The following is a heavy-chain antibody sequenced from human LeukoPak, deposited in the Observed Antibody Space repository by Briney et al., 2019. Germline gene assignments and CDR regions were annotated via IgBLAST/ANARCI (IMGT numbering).Heavy chain of an antibody. J-gene: IGHJ6*03. Sequence: PGGSLRLSCAASGFSFTTYWMSWVRQAPGKGLEWVANIRQDGTEKYYVDSVKGRFTISRDNAKNTLYLQMNSLRAEDTAVYYCARGRASDIVLMVYAIDYYYYMDVWGKGTTVTVSS. CDR1: GFSFTTYW. D-gene: IGHD2-8*01. V-gene: IGHV3-7*01. CDR2: IRQDGTEK. CDR3: ARGRASDIVLMVYAIDYYYYMDV.